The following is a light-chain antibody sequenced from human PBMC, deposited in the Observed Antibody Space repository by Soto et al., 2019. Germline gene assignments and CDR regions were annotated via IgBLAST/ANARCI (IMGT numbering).Light chain of an antibody. J-gene: IGKJ1*01. Sequence: DIQMTQSPSTLSASVGDRVTITCRASQSISSWLAWYQQKPGKAPKLLIYKASSLESGVPSRFSGSGSRTEFTLTLSSLQPDDFATYYCQQYNSYPTFDQATKVDIK. CDR3: QQYNSYPT. CDR1: QSISSW. CDR2: KAS. V-gene: IGKV1-5*03.